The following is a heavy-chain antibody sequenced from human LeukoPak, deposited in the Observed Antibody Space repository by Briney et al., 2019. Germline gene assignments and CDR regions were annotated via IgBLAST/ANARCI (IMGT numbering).Heavy chain of an antibody. D-gene: IGHD3-16*01. Sequence: SVKVSCKASGGTFGSYDFNWVRQAPGQGLEWIGRIIPLLGIENYAQRLQGRVTITADKSTNTVYMELSSLRSDDTAVYYCARGGGRVTFGGLYFYFDSWGQGTQVTVSS. CDR3: ARGGGRVTFGGLYFYFDS. CDR1: GGTFGSYD. CDR2: IIPLLGIE. J-gene: IGHJ4*02. V-gene: IGHV1-69*04.